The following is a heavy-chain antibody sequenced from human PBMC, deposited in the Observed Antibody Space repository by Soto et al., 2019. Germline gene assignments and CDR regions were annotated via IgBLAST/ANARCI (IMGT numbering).Heavy chain of an antibody. V-gene: IGHV4-31*03. D-gene: IGHD3-3*01. J-gene: IGHJ4*02. CDR1: GGSISSGGYY. Sequence: SETLSLTCTVSGGSISSGGYYWSWIRQHPGKGLEWIGYIYYSGSTYYNPSLKSRVTISVDTSKNQSSLKLSSVTAADTAVYYCARDRAGVGNFDYWGQGTLVTVSS. CDR2: IYYSGST. CDR3: ARDRAGVGNFDY.